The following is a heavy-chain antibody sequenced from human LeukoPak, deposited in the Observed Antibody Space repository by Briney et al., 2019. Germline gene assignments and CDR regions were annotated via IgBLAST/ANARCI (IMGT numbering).Heavy chain of an antibody. Sequence: ASVTVSCTASGYTFTSYSMLWVRQAPGQGLEWMGIINPNGGSTIYAQKFQGRVTMTRDTSTSTVYMDLTSLRSEDTAVYYCARGGMVRDRRHFQFDHWGQGTLVTVSS. D-gene: IGHD3-10*01. CDR2: INPNGGST. V-gene: IGHV1-46*01. J-gene: IGHJ4*02. CDR3: ARGGMVRDRRHFQFDH. CDR1: GYTFTSYS.